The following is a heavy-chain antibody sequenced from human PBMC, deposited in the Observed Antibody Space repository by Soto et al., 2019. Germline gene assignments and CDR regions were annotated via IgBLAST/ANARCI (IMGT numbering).Heavy chain of an antibody. Sequence: PSETLSLTCTVSGGSISSGGYYWSWIRQHPGKGLEWIGYIYYSGSTYYNPSLKSRVTISVDTSKNQFSLKLSSVTAADTAVYYCARSGYSYGYVDYYYGMDVWGQGTTVTVSS. J-gene: IGHJ6*02. V-gene: IGHV4-31*03. CDR1: GGSISSGGYY. CDR2: IYYSGST. D-gene: IGHD5-18*01. CDR3: ARSGYSYGYVDYYYGMDV.